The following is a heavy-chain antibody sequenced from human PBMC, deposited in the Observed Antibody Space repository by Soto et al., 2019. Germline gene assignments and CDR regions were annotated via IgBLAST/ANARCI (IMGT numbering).Heavy chain of an antibody. V-gene: IGHV3-21*01. CDR2: ISSSSSYI. Sequence: GGSLRLSCAASGFTFSSYSMNWVRQAPGKGLEWVSSISSSSSYIYYADSVKGRFTISRDNAKNSLYLQMNSLRAEDTAVYYCARDPHSPRSSGMEGWGQGPTVTVSS. CDR3: ARDPHSPRSSGMEG. J-gene: IGHJ6*02. CDR1: GFTFSSYS. D-gene: IGHD2-2*01.